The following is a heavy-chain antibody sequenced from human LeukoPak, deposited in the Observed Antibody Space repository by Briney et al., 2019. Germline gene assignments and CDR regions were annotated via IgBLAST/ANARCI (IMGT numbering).Heavy chain of an antibody. Sequence: ASVKVSCKASGYSFTSYDITWARQAPGQGLEWMGWISAYNGNTNYAQNLQGRVTMTTDTSTSTAYMELRTLRSDDTAVYYCARIGGYCSGASCYSRNYYYHSYMDVWGKGTTVTVSS. V-gene: IGHV1-18*01. J-gene: IGHJ6*03. D-gene: IGHD2-15*01. CDR2: ISAYNGNT. CDR1: GYSFTSYD. CDR3: ARIGGYCSGASCYSRNYYYHSYMDV.